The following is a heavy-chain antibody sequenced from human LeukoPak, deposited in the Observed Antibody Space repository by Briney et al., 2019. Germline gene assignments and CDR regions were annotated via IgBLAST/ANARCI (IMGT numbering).Heavy chain of an antibody. J-gene: IGHJ4*02. V-gene: IGHV4-34*01. CDR2: ISHDESA. CDR1: GFTFSNYG. D-gene: IGHD2-8*01. CDR3: AGVNLLGYCTNGVCPGGGLPFDY. Sequence: PGGSLRLSCVASGFTFSNYGMNWVRQSPGKGLQWIGEISHDESANYNPSLKSRVTISVDTSKNQIYLKLRSVTAADTAVYYCAGVNLLGYCTNGVCPGGGLPFDYLGQGTLVAVCS.